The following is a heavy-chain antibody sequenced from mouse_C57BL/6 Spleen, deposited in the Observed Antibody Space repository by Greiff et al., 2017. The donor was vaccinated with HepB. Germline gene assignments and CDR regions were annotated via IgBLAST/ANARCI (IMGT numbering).Heavy chain of an antibody. CDR3: ARDYYDYDAYYFDY. J-gene: IGHJ2*01. CDR1: GFTFSSYA. Sequence: DVKLVESGGGLVKPGGSLKLSCAASGFTFSSYAMSWVRQTPEKRLEWVATISDGGSYTYYPDNVKGRFTISRDNAKNNLYLQMSHLKSEDTAMYYCARDYYDYDAYYFDYWGQGTTLTVSS. CDR2: ISDGGSYT. D-gene: IGHD2-4*01. V-gene: IGHV5-4*01.